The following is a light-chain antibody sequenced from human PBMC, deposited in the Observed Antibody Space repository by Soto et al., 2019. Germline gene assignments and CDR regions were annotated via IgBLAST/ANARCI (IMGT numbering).Light chain of an antibody. Sequence: QSALTQPPSASGSPGQSVTISCTGTSSDVGGNNFVSWYQQHPGKAPQLMIFEVSKRPSGVPDRFSGSKSGNTASLTVSRLQTEDEADYYCSSYDGNNNFVYVFGTGTKLTVL. V-gene: IGLV2-8*01. CDR2: EVS. CDR1: SSDVGGNNF. CDR3: SSYDGNNNFVYV. J-gene: IGLJ1*01.